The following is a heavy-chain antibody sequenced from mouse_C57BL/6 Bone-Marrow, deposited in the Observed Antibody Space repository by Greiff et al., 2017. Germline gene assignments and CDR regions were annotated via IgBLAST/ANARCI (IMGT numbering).Heavy chain of an antibody. Sequence: VQLQQSGAELVRPGASVKLSCTASGFNFKDDYMHWVKQRPEQGLEWIGWIDPENGDTEDASKFQGKATITADTSSNTAYLRLSSLTSEDTAVYYCATHAMDYWGQGTSVTVSS. J-gene: IGHJ4*01. CDR1: GFNFKDDY. CDR3: ATHAMDY. CDR2: IDPENGDT. V-gene: IGHV14-4*01.